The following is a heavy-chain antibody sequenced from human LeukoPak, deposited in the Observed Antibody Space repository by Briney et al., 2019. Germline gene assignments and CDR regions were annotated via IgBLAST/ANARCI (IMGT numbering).Heavy chain of an antibody. D-gene: IGHD3-10*01. Sequence: PGRSLRLSCAASGFTFSTYAMHWVRQAPGKGLEWAAVISYDGSNKYYADSVKGRFTISRDNSKNTLYLQMNSLRAEDTAVYYCARDKLWFGELFKGDWFDPWGQGTLVTVSS. V-gene: IGHV3-30-3*01. CDR1: GFTFSTYA. J-gene: IGHJ5*02. CDR3: ARDKLWFGELFKGDWFDP. CDR2: ISYDGSNK.